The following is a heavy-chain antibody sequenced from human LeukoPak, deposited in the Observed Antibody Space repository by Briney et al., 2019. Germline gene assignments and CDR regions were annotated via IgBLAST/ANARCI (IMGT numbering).Heavy chain of an antibody. CDR3: ASLSRLDDAFDI. CDR2: ISSSDSTI. V-gene: IGHV3-11*01. J-gene: IGHJ3*02. Sequence: GGSLRLSCAASGFTFSDYYMSWIRQAPGKGLEWVSYISSSDSTIYYADSVKGRFTISRDNAKNSLYLQMNSLRAEDTAVYYCASLSRLDDAFDIWGQGTMVTVSS. CDR1: GFTFSDYY. D-gene: IGHD5/OR15-5a*01.